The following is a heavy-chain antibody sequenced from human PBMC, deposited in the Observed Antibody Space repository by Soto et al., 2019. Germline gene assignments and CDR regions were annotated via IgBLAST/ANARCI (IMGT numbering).Heavy chain of an antibody. J-gene: IGHJ5*02. CDR2: ISYDGSNK. V-gene: IGHV3-30*18. D-gene: IGHD3-10*01. CDR1: GFTFSSYG. CDR3: AKDPLLFDP. Sequence: GGSLRLSCAASGFTFSSYGMHWVRQAPGKGLEWVAVISYDGSNKYYADSVKGRFTISRDNSKNTLYLQMNSLRAEDTAVYYCAKDPLLFDPWGQGTLVTVSS.